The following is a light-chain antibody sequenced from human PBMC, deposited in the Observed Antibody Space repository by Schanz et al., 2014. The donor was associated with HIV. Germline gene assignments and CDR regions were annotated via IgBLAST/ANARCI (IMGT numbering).Light chain of an antibody. CDR1: SSDVGNYNL. V-gene: IGLV2-23*01. J-gene: IGLJ2*01. CDR2: EST. Sequence: QSALTQPASVSGSPGQSITISCTGSSSDVGNYNLLSWYQQYPGKAPKLMIYESTKRPSGISDRFSGSKSGNTASLTISGLQSDDEADYFCCSFAGSNSLLFGGGTKLTVL. CDR3: CSFAGSNSLL.